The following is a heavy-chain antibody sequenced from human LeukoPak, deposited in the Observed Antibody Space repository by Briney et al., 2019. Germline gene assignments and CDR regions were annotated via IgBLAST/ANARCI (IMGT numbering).Heavy chain of an antibody. CDR2: INHNGNVS. D-gene: IGHD3-16*01. CDR3: ARGGGLDV. J-gene: IGHJ6*02. Sequence: GGSLRLSRAASGFTFSSYAMSWARQAPGKGLEWVASINHNGNVSYYVDSVKGRFTISRDNAKNSLYLQMSNLRAEDTAVYFCARGGGLDVWGQGATVTVSS. V-gene: IGHV3-7*03. CDR1: GFTFSSYA.